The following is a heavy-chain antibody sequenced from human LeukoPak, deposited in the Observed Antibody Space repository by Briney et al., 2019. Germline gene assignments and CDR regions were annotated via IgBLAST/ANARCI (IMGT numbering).Heavy chain of an antibody. CDR1: GGSISSRSYY. CDR2: IYYSGST. Sequence: PAETLSLTCSVSGGSISSRSYYWGWIRQPPGKGLEWIGSIYYSGSTYYNPSLKSRVTISVDTSENQFSLKLSSVTAADTAVYYCARLKYYYDSSGYPLDYWGQGTLVTVSS. J-gene: IGHJ4*02. D-gene: IGHD3-22*01. CDR3: ARLKYYYDSSGYPLDY. V-gene: IGHV4-39*07.